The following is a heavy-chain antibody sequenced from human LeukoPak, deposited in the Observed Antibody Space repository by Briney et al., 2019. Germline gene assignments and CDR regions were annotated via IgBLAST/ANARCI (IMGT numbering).Heavy chain of an antibody. CDR3: VRDLGGRSGH. CDR2: INEDGSTT. Sequence: GGSLRLSCAASGFTFSSNWMHWVRQAPGKGLVWVSRINEDGSTTNYADSVKGRSTIFRDDAKNTLYLQMNSLRAEDTAVYYCVRDLGGRSGHWGQGTLVTVSS. V-gene: IGHV3-74*01. J-gene: IGHJ4*02. CDR1: GFTFSSNW. D-gene: IGHD1-26*01.